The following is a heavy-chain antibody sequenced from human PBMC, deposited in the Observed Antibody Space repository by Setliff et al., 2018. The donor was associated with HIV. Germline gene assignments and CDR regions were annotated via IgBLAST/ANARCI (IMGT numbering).Heavy chain of an antibody. Sequence: SVKVSCKASGGTFSSYAISWVRQAPGQGLEWMGGIIPIFGTANYAQKFQGRVTITTDESTSTAYMELSSLRSEDTAVYYCARDPHDYGDLPRCFDYWGQGALVTVSS. CDR1: GGTFSSYA. J-gene: IGHJ4*02. CDR3: ARDPHDYGDLPRCFDY. D-gene: IGHD4-17*01. V-gene: IGHV1-69*05. CDR2: IIPIFGTA.